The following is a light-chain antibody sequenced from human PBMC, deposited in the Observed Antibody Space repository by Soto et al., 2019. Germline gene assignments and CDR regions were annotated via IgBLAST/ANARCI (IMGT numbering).Light chain of an antibody. CDR1: QSVSGS. Sequence: EIVLTQSPATLSLSPGDSATLSCRASQSVSGSLAWYRHHPGQAPRLLIYDSSNRATGIPARFIGSGSGTHFIITTSSLEPEDFGVDYCQHRSNWPSVTFGGGTKVEIK. V-gene: IGKV3-11*01. CDR3: QHRSNWPSVT. CDR2: DSS. J-gene: IGKJ4*02.